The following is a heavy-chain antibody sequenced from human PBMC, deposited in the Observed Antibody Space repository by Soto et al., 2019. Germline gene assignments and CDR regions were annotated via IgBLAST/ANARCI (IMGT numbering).Heavy chain of an antibody. CDR2: ISWNSGSI. D-gene: IGHD3-22*01. V-gene: IGHV3-9*01. CDR3: AKDVGYDSSGPFDY. Sequence: EVQLVESGGGLVQPGGSLRLSCAASGFTFDDYAMHWVRQAPGKGLEWVSGISWNSGSIGYADSVKGRFTISRDNAKNSLYLQMNSLRAEDTALYYCAKDVGYDSSGPFDYWGQGTLVTVSS. CDR1: GFTFDDYA. J-gene: IGHJ4*02.